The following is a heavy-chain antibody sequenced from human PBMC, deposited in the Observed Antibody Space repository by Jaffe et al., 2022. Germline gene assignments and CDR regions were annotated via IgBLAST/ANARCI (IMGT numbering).Heavy chain of an antibody. J-gene: IGHJ6*03. CDR1: GGSISSYY. V-gene: IGHV4-59*01. CDR3: ARVRSSSWYDYYYYYYMDV. CDR2: IYYSGST. D-gene: IGHD6-13*01. Sequence: QVQLQESGPGLVKPSETLSLTCTVSGGSISSYYWSWIRQPPGKGLEWIGYIYYSGSTNYNPSLKSRVTISVDTSKNQFSLKLSSVTAADTAVYYCARVRSSSWYDYYYYYYMDVWGKGTTVTVSS.